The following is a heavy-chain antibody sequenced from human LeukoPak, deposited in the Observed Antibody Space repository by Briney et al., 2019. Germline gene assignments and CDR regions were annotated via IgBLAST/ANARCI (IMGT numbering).Heavy chain of an antibody. CDR2: IYWNDDK. Sequence: ESGPTLVNPTQPLTLTYTFSGFSLNSTGVEGGWIRQPPGKALEWLALIYWNDDKRYSPSQKRRLTITKDSSKNQVVLRMTHMDPVDTATYYCAHRRQWLTVRGFDYWGQGTLVTVSS. D-gene: IGHD6-19*01. J-gene: IGHJ4*02. CDR3: AHRRQWLTVRGFDY. V-gene: IGHV2-5*01. CDR1: GFSLNSTGVE.